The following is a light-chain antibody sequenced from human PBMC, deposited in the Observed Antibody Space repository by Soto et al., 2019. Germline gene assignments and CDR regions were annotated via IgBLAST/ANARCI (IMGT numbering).Light chain of an antibody. CDR2: DAS. CDR1: QRVDDSH. J-gene: IGKJ4*01. CDR3: QQRSNWPPKLT. V-gene: IGKV3-11*01. Sequence: EIVLTQSPGTLSLSPGERATLSFMAIQRVDDSHIAWYQLRPGQAPRLLIYDASNRATGIPARFSGSGSGTDFTLTISSLEPEDFAVYYCQQRSNWPPKLTFGGGTKVDIK.